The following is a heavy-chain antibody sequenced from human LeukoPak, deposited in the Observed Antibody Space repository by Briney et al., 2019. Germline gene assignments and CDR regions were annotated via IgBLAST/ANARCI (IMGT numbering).Heavy chain of an antibody. CDR1: VFTFCSYS. D-gene: IGHD5-18*01. V-gene: IGHV3-48*01. Sequence: PGGSLRPSCAASVFTFCSYSMNWVRQAPGRGLEWVSYINSSSNTIYYADSVKGRFTISRDNAKNSLYLQMNSLRAEDTAVYYCARGAIGQLWLLDYWGQGTLVTVSS. CDR3: ARGAIGQLWLLDY. CDR2: INSSSNTI. J-gene: IGHJ4*02.